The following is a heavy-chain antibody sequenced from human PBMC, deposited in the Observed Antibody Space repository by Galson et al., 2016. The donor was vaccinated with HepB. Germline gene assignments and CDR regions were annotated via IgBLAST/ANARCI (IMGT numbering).Heavy chain of an antibody. J-gene: IGHJ6*03. D-gene: IGHD3-22*01. CDR1: GASIGSYS. Sequence: SETLSLTCTVSGASIGSYSWSWIRQSPGKGLEWIGNIHYTGSTYYNPSLKSRVTISLDTSKKQFSLKLSSVTAADTAVYYCARAAPSGYYHDYYFMDVWGKGTTVAVCS. CDR2: IHYTGST. CDR3: ARAAPSGYYHDYYFMDV. V-gene: IGHV4-59*01.